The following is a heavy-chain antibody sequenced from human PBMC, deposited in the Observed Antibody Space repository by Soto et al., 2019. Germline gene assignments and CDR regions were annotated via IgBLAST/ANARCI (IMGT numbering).Heavy chain of an antibody. CDR3: AMSDGPYCYSVIDV. Sequence: QVQVEQSGAEVKKPGSSLKVSCKTSGGPFSSQAFNWVRQARGHGLEWMGGIIPLLGSTTYAQKFQDRVTCTADEWTSTVYMALRSVRSEDTAPYFCAMSDGPYCYSVIDVWGRGTAVTVSS. V-gene: IGHV1-69*01. CDR2: IIPLLGST. J-gene: IGHJ6*02. D-gene: IGHD2-21*02. CDR1: GGPFSSQA.